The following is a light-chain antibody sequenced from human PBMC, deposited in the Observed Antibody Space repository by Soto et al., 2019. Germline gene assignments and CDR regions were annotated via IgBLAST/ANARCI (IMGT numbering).Light chain of an antibody. J-gene: IGKJ2*01. CDR1: QSVSNNY. CDR2: GTS. CDR3: QEYGSSPPAT. V-gene: IGKV3-20*01. Sequence: EIVLTQSPGTLSLSPGERATLSCRASQSVSNNYLAWYQQKPGQAPRLLIYGTSTRATGIPDRFSGSGSGTDFPLTISRLEPEDFAVYYCQEYGSSPPATFGQGTKLEI.